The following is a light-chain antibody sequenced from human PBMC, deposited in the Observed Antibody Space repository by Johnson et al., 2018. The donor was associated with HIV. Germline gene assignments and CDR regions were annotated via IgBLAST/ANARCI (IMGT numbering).Light chain of an antibody. V-gene: IGLV1-51*02. CDR1: YSDIGNNF. CDR3: GTWDSSLRSGF. J-gene: IGLJ1*01. CDR2: KND. Sequence: QSVLTQPPSVSAAPGQKVTISCSGSYSDIGNNFVSWYQQLPGAAPKLLIYKNDQRPSGIPDRFSGSKSGTSATLSITGLQPGDEADYYCGTWDSSLRSGFFGTGTNVTVL.